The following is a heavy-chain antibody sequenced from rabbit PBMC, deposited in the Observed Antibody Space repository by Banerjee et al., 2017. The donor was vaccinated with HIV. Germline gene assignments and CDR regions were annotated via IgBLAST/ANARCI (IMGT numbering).Heavy chain of an antibody. J-gene: IGHJ4*01. CDR3: VRETETYAGYAGYGYYFDL. CDR2: IDPVFCST. V-gene: IGHV1S7*01. CDR1: GFSFNVYG. Sequence: QSLEESGGDLVKPGASLTLTCSASGFSFNVYGVGWVRQAPVKGPEWIGYIDPVFCSTYYASWVNGRFTISSHNAQNTLYLQLNSLTAADTATYFCVRETETYAGYAGYGYYFDLWGQGTLVTVS. D-gene: IGHD7-1*01.